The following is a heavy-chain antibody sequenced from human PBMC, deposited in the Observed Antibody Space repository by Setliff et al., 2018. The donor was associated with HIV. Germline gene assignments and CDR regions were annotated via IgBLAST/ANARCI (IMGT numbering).Heavy chain of an antibody. V-gene: IGHV4-61*01. CDR1: GGSVSSVNYY. Sequence: PSETLSLTCSVSGGSVSSVNYYWSWIRQPPGKGLEWIGYIHYTGSTTYNPSLKSRVTISVDTSKNQFSLKLNSMTAADTAVYFCVRGPQWLVQKGRVYYFDYWGRNPGHRLL. CDR3: VRGPQWLVQKGRVYYFDY. D-gene: IGHD6-19*01. J-gene: IGHJ4*01. CDR2: IHYTGST.